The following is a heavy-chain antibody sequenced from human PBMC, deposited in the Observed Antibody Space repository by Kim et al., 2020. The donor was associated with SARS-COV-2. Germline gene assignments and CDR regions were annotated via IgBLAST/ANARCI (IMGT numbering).Heavy chain of an antibody. J-gene: IGHJ6*02. CDR2: IIPIFGTA. CDR3: ARALDRYDHNYDYVWGSYRQRASGMDV. D-gene: IGHD3-16*02. CDR1: GGTFSSYA. V-gene: IGHV1-69*13. Sequence: SVKVSCKASGGTFSSYAISWVRQAPGQGLEWMGGIIPIFGTANYAQKFQGRVTITADESTSTAYMELSSLRSEDTAVYYCARALDRYDHNYDYVWGSYRQRASGMDVWGQGTTVTVSS.